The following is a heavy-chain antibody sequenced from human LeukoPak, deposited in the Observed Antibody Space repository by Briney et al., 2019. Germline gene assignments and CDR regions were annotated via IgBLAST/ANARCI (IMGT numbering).Heavy chain of an antibody. V-gene: IGHV3-21*01. J-gene: IGHJ3*02. D-gene: IGHD3-22*01. CDR3: ATGTSYFYDSSDQTHGILDI. CDR1: GFSFSSHS. Sequence: GGSLRLSCAAAGFSFSSHSMKWVRQAPGKGLEWISSISSSGTHKYYADSVKGRFTVSRDYAENSVHLQMNSLRAEDMAVYHCATGTSYFYDSSDQTHGILDIWGQGTMVTVSS. CDR2: ISSSGTHK.